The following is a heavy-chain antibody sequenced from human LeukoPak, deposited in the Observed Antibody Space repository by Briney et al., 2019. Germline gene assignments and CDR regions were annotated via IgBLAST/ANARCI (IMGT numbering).Heavy chain of an antibody. CDR1: GFTFSSYG. J-gene: IGHJ4*02. Sequence: PGGSLRLSRAASGFTFSSYGMHWVRQAPGKGLEWVAVISYDGSNKYYADSVKGRFTISRDNSKNTLYLQMNSLRAEDTAVYYCAKDLADSSGYLGYWGQGTLVTVSS. CDR3: AKDLADSSGYLGY. D-gene: IGHD3-22*01. V-gene: IGHV3-30*18. CDR2: ISYDGSNK.